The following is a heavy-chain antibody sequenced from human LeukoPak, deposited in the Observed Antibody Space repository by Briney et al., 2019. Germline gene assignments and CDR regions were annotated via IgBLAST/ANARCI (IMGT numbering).Heavy chain of an antibody. CDR3: ARSGDYDSSGYYWENYYYYYMDV. CDR1: GYSICSGYY. J-gene: IGHJ6*03. Sequence: SETLSLTCTVSGYSICSGYYWGWIRQPPGKGLEWIGSIYHSGSTYYNPSLKSRVTISVDTSKNQFSLKLSSVTAADTAVYYCARSGDYDSSGYYWENYYYYYMDVWGKGTTVTVSS. CDR2: IYHSGST. V-gene: IGHV4-38-2*02. D-gene: IGHD3-22*01.